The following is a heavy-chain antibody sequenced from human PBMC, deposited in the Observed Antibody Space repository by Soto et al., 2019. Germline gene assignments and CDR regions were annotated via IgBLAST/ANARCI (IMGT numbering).Heavy chain of an antibody. CDR2: IIPIFGTA. Sequence: QVQLVQSGAEVKKPGSSVKVSCKASGGTFSSYAISWVRQAPGQGLEWMGGIIPIFGTANYAQKFQGRVTITADEXTXRXCMELSSLRSEDTAVYYCARGGRAWSRSSGYYGMDVWGQGTTVTVSS. CDR3: ARGGRAWSRSSGYYGMDV. V-gene: IGHV1-69*12. D-gene: IGHD6-6*01. J-gene: IGHJ6*02. CDR1: GGTFSSYA.